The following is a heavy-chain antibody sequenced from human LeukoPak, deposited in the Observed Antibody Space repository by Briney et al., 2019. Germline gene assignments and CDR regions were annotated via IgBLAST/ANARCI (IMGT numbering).Heavy chain of an antibody. J-gene: IGHJ6*03. Sequence: GGSLRLSCAASGFTFSSYSMNWVRQAPGKGLEWVSSISSSSYIYYADSVKGRSTISRDNAKNSLYLQMNSLRAEDTAVYYCARGPYYDFWSGYRSRLDYYYYYYMDVWGKGTTVTVSS. CDR2: ISSSSYI. CDR1: GFTFSSYS. CDR3: ARGPYYDFWSGYRSRLDYYYYYYMDV. V-gene: IGHV3-21*01. D-gene: IGHD3-3*01.